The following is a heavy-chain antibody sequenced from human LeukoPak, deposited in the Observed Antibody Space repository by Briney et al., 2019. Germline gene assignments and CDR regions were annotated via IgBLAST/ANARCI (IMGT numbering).Heavy chain of an antibody. CDR2: IWNDGSTK. J-gene: IGHJ4*02. CDR3: AREISAAAARMDH. CDR1: GFTFSNYG. D-gene: IGHD6-13*01. Sequence: GGSLRLSCAASGFTFSNYGMHWVRHAPAKGLERVAVIWNDGSTKYYADSVKGRFTSSRDNSKNTLYLQMNSLRAEDTAVYYCAREISAAAARMDHWGQGTLVTVSS. V-gene: IGHV3-33*01.